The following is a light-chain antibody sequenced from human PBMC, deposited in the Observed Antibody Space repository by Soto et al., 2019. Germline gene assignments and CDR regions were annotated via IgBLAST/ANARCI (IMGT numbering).Light chain of an antibody. V-gene: IGKV3-15*01. CDR1: QSIDN. J-gene: IGKJ2*01. Sequence: EIVMTQSPATLSVSPGERATLSCRASQSIDNFVWYQQKPGQAPRLLLYSISTRANGIPARFSGSGSGTEFTLTISSLQAEDLAVYYCQQCSSWPYTFGQGTKLEIK. CDR2: SIS. CDR3: QQCSSWPYT.